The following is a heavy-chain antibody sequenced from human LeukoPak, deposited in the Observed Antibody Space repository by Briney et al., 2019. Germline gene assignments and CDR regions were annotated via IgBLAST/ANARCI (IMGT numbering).Heavy chain of an antibody. Sequence: SQTLSLTCAIPGDSVSSNSAAWNWIRQSPSRGLEWLGRTYYRSEWYNDSAVSVKSRITINPDTSKNQFSLQLNSVTPEDTAVYYCARGPGLRMGAFDIWGQGTVVTVSS. CDR3: ARGPGLRMGAFDI. CDR2: TYYRSEWYN. CDR1: GDSVSSNSAA. V-gene: IGHV6-1*01. J-gene: IGHJ3*02. D-gene: IGHD4-17*01.